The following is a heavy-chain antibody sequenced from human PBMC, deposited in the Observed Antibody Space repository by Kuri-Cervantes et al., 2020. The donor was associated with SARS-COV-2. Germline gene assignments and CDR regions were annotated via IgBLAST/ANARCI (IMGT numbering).Heavy chain of an antibody. CDR3: AREFPGDYFDY. CDR1: GFIFSSYA. D-gene: IGHD1-14*01. CDR2: ISSDGGSK. J-gene: IGHJ4*02. Sequence: GGSLRLSCAASGFIFSSYAMHWIRQAPGKGLQYVSGISSDGGSKHYADSVKGRFTISRDTSKNTLYLQMNSLRAEDTAMYYCAREFPGDYFDYWGQGTLVTVSS. V-gene: IGHV3-64*02.